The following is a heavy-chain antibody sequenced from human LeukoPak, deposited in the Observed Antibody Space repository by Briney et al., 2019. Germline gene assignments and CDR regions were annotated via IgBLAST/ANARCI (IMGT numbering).Heavy chain of an antibody. CDR1: AFTFSTYA. Sequence: PGGSLRLSCAASAFTFSTYALNWVRQAPGKGREWVSGISGSGGTTYYAASVKGRFTISRDNSKNTLYLQMNSLSPEETAVYYSTKSNQLLEYFQHWGQGTLVTVSS. D-gene: IGHD2-2*01. J-gene: IGHJ1*01. CDR3: TKSNQLLEYFQH. CDR2: ISGSGGTT. V-gene: IGHV3-23*01.